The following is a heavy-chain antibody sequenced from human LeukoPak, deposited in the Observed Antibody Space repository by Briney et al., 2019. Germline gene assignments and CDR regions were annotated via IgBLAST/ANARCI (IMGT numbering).Heavy chain of an antibody. Sequence: SETLSLTCTVSGGSISSSSYYWGWIRQPPGKGLEWIGSIYYSGSTYYNPSLKSRVTISVDTSKNQFSLKLSSVTAADTAVYYCARRKYSSGYYYFAFDIWGQGTMVTVSS. CDR3: ARRKYSSGYYYFAFDI. V-gene: IGHV4-39*01. CDR1: GGSISSSSYY. CDR2: IYYSGST. J-gene: IGHJ3*02. D-gene: IGHD3-22*01.